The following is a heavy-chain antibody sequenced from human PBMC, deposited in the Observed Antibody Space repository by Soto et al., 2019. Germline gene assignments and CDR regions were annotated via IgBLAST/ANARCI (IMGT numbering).Heavy chain of an antibody. D-gene: IGHD6-6*01. J-gene: IGHJ1*01. CDR1: GFTFSSYW. V-gene: IGHV3-7*01. CDR3: AQDSSPLYSSSLYFQH. CDR2: IKQDGSEK. Sequence: EVQLVESGGGLVQPGGSLRLSCAASGFTFSSYWMSWVRQAPGKGLEWVANIKQDGSEKYYGDSVKGRFTIYGHNAKNPPYLQLNSQRTEDTPLYYWAQDSSPLYSSSLYFQHWGQGPLVTVYS.